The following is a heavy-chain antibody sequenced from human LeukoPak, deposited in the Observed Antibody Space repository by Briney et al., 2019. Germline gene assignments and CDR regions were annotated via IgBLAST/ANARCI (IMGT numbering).Heavy chain of an antibody. CDR1: GFTFSSYE. Sequence: GGSLRLSCAASGFTFSSYEMNWVRQAPGKGLEWVSYISSSGSTIYYADSVKGRFTISRDNANNAVYLQMDTLRVEGTAVYYCARGLIYFEVWGQGTLVSVSS. CDR3: ARGLIYFEV. J-gene: IGHJ4*02. D-gene: IGHD3-9*01. V-gene: IGHV3-48*03. CDR2: ISSSGSTI.